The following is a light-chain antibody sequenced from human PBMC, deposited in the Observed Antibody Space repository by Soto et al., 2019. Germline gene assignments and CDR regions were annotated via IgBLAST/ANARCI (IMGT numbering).Light chain of an antibody. CDR1: QSLLFSSKNLNY. Sequence: DIVMTQSPDSLVVPLGERATIHCKATQSLLFSSKNLNYLSWYQQKPGQPPRLLIYWASTRDFGVPDRFSGSGSGTDFPLTISSLQAEVVAVYYWQQYYSTPLTFGGGTRLEIK. J-gene: IGKJ4*01. CDR3: QQYYSTPLT. V-gene: IGKV4-1*01. CDR2: WAS.